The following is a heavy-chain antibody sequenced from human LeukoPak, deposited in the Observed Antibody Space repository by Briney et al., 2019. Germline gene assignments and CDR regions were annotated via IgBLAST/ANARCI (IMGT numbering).Heavy chain of an antibody. CDR2: INHSGST. V-gene: IGHV4-34*01. Sequence: SETLSLTCAVYGGSFSDYYWSWIRQPPGKGLEWIGEINHSGSTNYNPSLKSRVTISVDTSKNQFSLKLSSVTAADTAVYYCARGVRSSGWYKWGQGTLVTVSS. J-gene: IGHJ4*02. D-gene: IGHD6-19*01. CDR1: GGSFSDYY. CDR3: ARGVRSSGWYK.